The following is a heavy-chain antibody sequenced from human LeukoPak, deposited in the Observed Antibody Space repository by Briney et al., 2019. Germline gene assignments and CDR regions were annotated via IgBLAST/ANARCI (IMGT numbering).Heavy chain of an antibody. Sequence: ASVKVSCKASGYTFTSYDINWVRQATGQGLEWMGWISAYNGNTNYAQKLQGRVTMTTDTSTSTAYMELRSLRSDDTAVYYCARDPPYKSSSWYDYWGQGTLVTVSS. CDR2: ISAYNGNT. J-gene: IGHJ4*02. CDR1: GYTFTSYD. V-gene: IGHV1-18*01. CDR3: ARDPPYKSSSWYDY. D-gene: IGHD6-13*01.